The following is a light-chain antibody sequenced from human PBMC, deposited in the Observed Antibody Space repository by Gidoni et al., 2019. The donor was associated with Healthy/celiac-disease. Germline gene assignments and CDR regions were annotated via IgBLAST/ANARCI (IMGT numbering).Light chain of an antibody. Sequence: EIVMTQSPATLSLSPGERATLSCRASQSVSSSYLSWYQQKPGQAPRLLIYGASTRATGIPARFSGSGSVTDFTLTISSLQPEDFAVYDCQQGFTFGPGTKVDIK. CDR1: QSVSSSY. J-gene: IGKJ3*01. V-gene: IGKV3D-7*01. CDR3: QQGFT. CDR2: GAS.